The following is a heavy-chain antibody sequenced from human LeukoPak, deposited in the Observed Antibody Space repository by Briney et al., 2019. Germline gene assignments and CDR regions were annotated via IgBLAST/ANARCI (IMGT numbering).Heavy chain of an antibody. CDR1: GFTFSGYS. V-gene: IGHV3-21*01. CDR3: ARDPFGGQPAAGG. D-gene: IGHD2-2*01. Sequence: PGGSLRLSCAASGFTFSGYSMNWVRQAPGKGLEWVSSISTTSAYIYYADSVKGRFTISRDNAKNSLYLQMNSLRAEDTAVYYCARDPFGGQPAAGGWGQGTLVTVSS. J-gene: IGHJ4*02. CDR2: ISTTSAYI.